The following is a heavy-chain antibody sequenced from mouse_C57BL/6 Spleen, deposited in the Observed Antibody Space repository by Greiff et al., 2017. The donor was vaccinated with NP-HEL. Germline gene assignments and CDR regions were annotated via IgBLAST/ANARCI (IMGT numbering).Heavy chain of an antibody. CDR2: ISDGGSYT. V-gene: IGHV5-4*01. Sequence: EVQGVESGGGLVKPGGSLKLSCAASGFTFSSYAMSWVRQTPEKRLEWVATISDGGSYTYYPDNVKGRFTISRDNAKNNLYLQMSHLKSEDTAMYYCARDAAYYGLDYWGQGTTLTVSS. J-gene: IGHJ2*01. CDR1: GFTFSSYA. CDR3: ARDAAYYGLDY. D-gene: IGHD1-1*01.